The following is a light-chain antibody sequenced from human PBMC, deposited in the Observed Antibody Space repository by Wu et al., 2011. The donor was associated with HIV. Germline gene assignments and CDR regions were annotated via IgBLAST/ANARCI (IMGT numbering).Light chain of an antibody. CDR3: QRLYDYPLWT. V-gene: IGKV1-5*03. Sequence: IYKASTLESRVPLSSSGSGSGTKFTLTINSLQPDDFATYYCQRLYDYPLWTFGQGTKLEIK. J-gene: IGKJ2*02. CDR2: KAS.